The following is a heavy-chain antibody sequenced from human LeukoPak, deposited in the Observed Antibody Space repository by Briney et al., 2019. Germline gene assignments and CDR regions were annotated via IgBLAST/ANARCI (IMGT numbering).Heavy chain of an antibody. V-gene: IGHV4-59*01. CDR3: ARGYISDYNWFDP. D-gene: IGHD2-21*01. CDR2: IYFSGGT. CDR1: GDSISSYY. Sequence: SETLSLTCTVSGDSISSYYWNWIRQPPGKGLEWIGYIYFSGGTNYNPSLKSRVTMSVDTSRNQFSLKLNSVTAADTAVYYCARGYISDYNWFDPWGQGTLVIVSS. J-gene: IGHJ5*02.